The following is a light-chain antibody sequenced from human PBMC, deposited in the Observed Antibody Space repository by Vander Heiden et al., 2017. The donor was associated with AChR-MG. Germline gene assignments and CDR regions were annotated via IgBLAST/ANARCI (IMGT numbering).Light chain of an antibody. CDR2: GAS. CDR3: QEDGSSQT. J-gene: IGKJ1*01. V-gene: IGKV3-20*01. CDR1: QSVSSSS. Sequence: EIVLTQSPGTLSLSPGERATLSCRASQSVSSSSLAWYQQKPGQAPRLLIYGASSRATGIPDRFSGSGSGTDFTLTISRLEPEDFAVFYCQEDGSSQTFGQGTKVEVK.